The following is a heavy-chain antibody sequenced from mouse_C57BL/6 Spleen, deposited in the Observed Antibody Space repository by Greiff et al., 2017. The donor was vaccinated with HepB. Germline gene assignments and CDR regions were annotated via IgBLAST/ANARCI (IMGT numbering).Heavy chain of an antibody. V-gene: IGHV3-8*01. CDR3: ARGTNYWYFDV. CDR2: MRYSGSS. J-gene: IGHJ1*03. CDR1: GYSITSDY. D-gene: IGHD1-1*01. Sequence: DVKLQESGPGLAKPSQTLSLICSVTGYSITSDYWNWIRKFPGNKLEFMGYMRYSGSSYYNPSLKSRLSITRDTSKNQYYLQLNSVTSEVTATYFCARGTNYWYFDVWGTGTTVTVSS.